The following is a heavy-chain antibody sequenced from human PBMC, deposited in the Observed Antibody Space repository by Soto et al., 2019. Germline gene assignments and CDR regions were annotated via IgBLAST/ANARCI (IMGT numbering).Heavy chain of an antibody. CDR1: GCTFTTYG. Sequence: ASVKVSCKASGCTFTTYGVSWVRQAPGQGLEWMGWINTYGGHTNYAEKFQGRVTLTTDTSTNTAYTELRSLRSDDTAVYYCARDGYSRPDYWGQGTLVTVSS. J-gene: IGHJ4*02. D-gene: IGHD2-15*01. CDR2: INTYGGHT. CDR3: ARDGYSRPDY. V-gene: IGHV1-18*04.